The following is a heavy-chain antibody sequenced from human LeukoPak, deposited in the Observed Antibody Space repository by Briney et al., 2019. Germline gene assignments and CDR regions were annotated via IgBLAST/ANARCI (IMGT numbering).Heavy chain of an antibody. Sequence: SETLSLTCTVSGGSISSYYWSWIRQPPGKGLEWIGYIYYGGSTNYNPSLKSRVTISVDTSKNQFSLKLSSVTAADTAVYYCARVGGSYWYYYYYGMDVWGQGTTVTVSS. CDR2: IYYGGST. J-gene: IGHJ6*02. CDR3: ARVGGSYWYYYYYGMDV. CDR1: GGSISSYY. V-gene: IGHV4-59*01. D-gene: IGHD1-26*01.